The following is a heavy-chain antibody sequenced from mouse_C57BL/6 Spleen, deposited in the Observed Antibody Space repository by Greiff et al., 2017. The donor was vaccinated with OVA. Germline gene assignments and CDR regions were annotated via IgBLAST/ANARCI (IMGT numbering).Heavy chain of an antibody. CDR1: GFTFSSYA. Sequence: EVQLVESGGGLVKPGGSLTLSCAASGFTFSSYAMSWVRQTPEKRLEWVATISDGGSYTYYPDNVKGRFTISRDNAKNHLYLQMSHLKSEDTAMYYCARDEDYGSSRYFDVWGTGTTVTVSS. CDR2: ISDGGSYT. J-gene: IGHJ1*03. CDR3: ARDEDYGSSRYFDV. V-gene: IGHV5-4*01. D-gene: IGHD1-1*01.